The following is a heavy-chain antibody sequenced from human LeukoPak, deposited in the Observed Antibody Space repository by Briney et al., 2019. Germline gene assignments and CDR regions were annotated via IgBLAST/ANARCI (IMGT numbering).Heavy chain of an antibody. CDR3: AKVQEMATILPPFHY. Sequence: PGGSLRLSCAASGFTFSSYAMSWVRQAPGKGLQWVSAISGSGGTVYYADSVKGRFTISRDNSKNTLYLQMNSLRAEDTAVYYCAKVQEMATILPPFHYWGQGTLVTVSS. CDR2: ISGSGGTV. V-gene: IGHV3-23*01. D-gene: IGHD5-24*01. J-gene: IGHJ4*02. CDR1: GFTFSSYA.